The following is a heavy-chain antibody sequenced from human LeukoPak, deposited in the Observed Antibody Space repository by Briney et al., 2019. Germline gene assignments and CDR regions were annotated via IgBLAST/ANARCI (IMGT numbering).Heavy chain of an antibody. D-gene: IGHD1-14*01. J-gene: IGHJ4*02. V-gene: IGHV3-23*01. CDR3: AKGIQGLTNPHC. Sequence: PGGSLRLSCAASGFTFSSYAMSWVRQAPGKGLDWVSAISDSGGSTYYADSVKGRFTISRDNSMNMLYLQMNSLRAEDTAVYYCAKGIQGLTNPHCWGQGTLVTVSS. CDR1: GFTFSSYA. CDR2: ISDSGGST.